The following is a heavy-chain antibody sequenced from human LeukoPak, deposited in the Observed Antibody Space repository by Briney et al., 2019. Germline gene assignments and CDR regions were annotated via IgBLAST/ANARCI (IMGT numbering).Heavy chain of an antibody. D-gene: IGHD3-3*01. V-gene: IGHV4-59*01. Sequence: PSETLSLTCTVSGGSISSYYWSWIRQPPGKGLEWIGYIYYSGSTNYNPSLKSRVTISVDTSKNQFSLKLSSVTAADTAVYYCARGGYDFWSGPNWFGPWGQGTLVTVSS. CDR1: GGSISSYY. J-gene: IGHJ5*02. CDR2: IYYSGST. CDR3: ARGGYDFWSGPNWFGP.